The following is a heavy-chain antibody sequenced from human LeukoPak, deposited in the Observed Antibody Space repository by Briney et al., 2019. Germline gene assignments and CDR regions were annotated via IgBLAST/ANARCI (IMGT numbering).Heavy chain of an antibody. Sequence: PSETLSLTCTVSGDSISSSNSYRGWIRQPPGKGLEWIGSLYYSGSSYYNPSLKSRVTISADTSKNQFSLKLRSLTAADTAVYYCASGIQTEGNNFWGQGTLVTVSS. CDR2: LYYSGSS. CDR1: GDSISSSNSY. D-gene: IGHD4-23*01. CDR3: ASGIQTEGNNF. J-gene: IGHJ4*02. V-gene: IGHV4-39*07.